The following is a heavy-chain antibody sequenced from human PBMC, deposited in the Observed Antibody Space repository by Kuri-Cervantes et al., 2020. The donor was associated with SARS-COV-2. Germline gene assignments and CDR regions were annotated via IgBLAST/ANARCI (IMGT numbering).Heavy chain of an antibody. J-gene: IGHJ4*02. CDR3: ARDALLVGATGYYFDY. D-gene: IGHD1-26*01. CDR1: GGSISSSNW. V-gene: IGHV4-4*02. CDR2: IYHSGST. Sequence: SCAVSGGSISSSNWWSWVRQPPGKGLEWIGEIYHSGSTNHNPSLKSRVTISVDKSKNQFSLKLSSVTAADTAVYYCARDALLVGATGYYFDYWGQGTLVTVSS.